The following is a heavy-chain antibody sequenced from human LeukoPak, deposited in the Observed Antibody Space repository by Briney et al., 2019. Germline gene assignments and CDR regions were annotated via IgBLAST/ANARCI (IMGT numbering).Heavy chain of an antibody. CDR1: EYTFTSYD. D-gene: IGHD6-6*01. V-gene: IGHV1-8*01. Sequence: ASVKVSCKASEYTFTSYDINWVRQATGQGLEWMGWMNPNSGNTVYAQKFQGRVTMTRDTSISTAYMELSRLRSDDTAVYYCAKARSSSSASSDYWGQGTLVTVSS. CDR3: AKARSSSSASSDY. J-gene: IGHJ4*02. CDR2: MNPNSGNT.